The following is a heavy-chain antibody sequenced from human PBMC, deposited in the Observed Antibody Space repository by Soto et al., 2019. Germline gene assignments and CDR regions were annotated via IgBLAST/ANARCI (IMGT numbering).Heavy chain of an antibody. CDR3: AKALGELSPESFDY. J-gene: IGHJ4*02. CDR2: ITYDGNNK. CDR1: GFTFSSYS. Sequence: GGSLRLSCAAPGFTFSSYSMNWVRQAPGKGLEWVTSITYDGNNKYYADSVKGRFTVSRDNSKNTQYLQMNSLRAEDTAVYFCAKALGELSPESFDYWGRGTLVTVS. V-gene: IGHV3-30*02. D-gene: IGHD3-16*02.